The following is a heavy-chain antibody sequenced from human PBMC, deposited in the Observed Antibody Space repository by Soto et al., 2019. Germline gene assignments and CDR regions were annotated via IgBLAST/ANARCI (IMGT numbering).Heavy chain of an antibody. CDR3: ARHDYNDYVNPFDY. Sequence: SETLSLTCSVSGDPIHTHYWGWLRQPPGKGLEWIGYVRYTGTTNYNPSLRSRVTISVDTSKNLLSLKLVSLTAADTAVYYCARHDYNDYVNPFDYWGQGTLVTVSS. V-gene: IGHV4-59*11. D-gene: IGHD4-17*01. CDR1: GDPIHTHY. CDR2: VRYTGTT. J-gene: IGHJ4*02.